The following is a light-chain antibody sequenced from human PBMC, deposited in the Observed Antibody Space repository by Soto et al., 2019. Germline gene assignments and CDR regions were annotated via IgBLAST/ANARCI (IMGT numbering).Light chain of an antibody. CDR3: AAWDDSLSGPV. J-gene: IGLJ2*01. V-gene: IGLV1-47*01. CDR2: RNN. Sequence: QTVVTQPPSASGTPGQRVTISCSGSSSNIGSNYVYWYQQLPGTAPKLLIYRNNQRPSGVPDRFSVSKSGTSASLAISGLRSEDEADYYCAAWDDSLSGPVFGGGTKLTVL. CDR1: SSNIGSNY.